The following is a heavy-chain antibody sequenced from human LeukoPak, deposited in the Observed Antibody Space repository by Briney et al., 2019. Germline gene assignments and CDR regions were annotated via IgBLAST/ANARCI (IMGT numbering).Heavy chain of an antibody. CDR3: TTVVGARNYYYGMDV. Sequence: GGSLRLSCAASGSTFGNYAMSWVRRAPGKGLEWVGRIKSKTDGGTTDYAAPVKGRFTISRDDSKNTLYLQMNSLKTEDTAVYYCTTVVGARNYYYGMDVWGQGTTVTVSS. V-gene: IGHV3-15*01. J-gene: IGHJ6*02. D-gene: IGHD1-26*01. CDR1: GSTFGNYA. CDR2: IKSKTDGGTT.